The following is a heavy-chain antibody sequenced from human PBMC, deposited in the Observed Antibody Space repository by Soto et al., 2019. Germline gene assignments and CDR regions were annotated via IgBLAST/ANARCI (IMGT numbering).Heavy chain of an antibody. CDR3: ARIIAAAGGRRYFDL. D-gene: IGHD6-13*01. CDR1: GFTFSDYY. CDR2: INSSSTYT. V-gene: IGHV3-11*05. J-gene: IGHJ2*01. Sequence: QGQLVESGGGLVKPGGSLSLSCAASGFTFSDYYMSWIRRAPGKGLEWVSYINSSSTYTNYADSVKGRFTISRDNAKNSLYLQMNSLRAEDTAVYYCARIIAAAGGRRYFDLWGRGTLVTVSS.